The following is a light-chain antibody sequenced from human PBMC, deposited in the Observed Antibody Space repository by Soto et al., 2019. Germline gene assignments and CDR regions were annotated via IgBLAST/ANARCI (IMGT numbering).Light chain of an antibody. CDR2: YDS. V-gene: IGLV3-21*04. CDR1: NIGSKS. J-gene: IGLJ2*01. Sequence: SYELTQPPSVSVAPGKAATITCGGNNIGSKSLHWYQQKPGQAPVLVIFYDSDRPSGIPERFSGSNSGNTATLTISRVEAGDEADYFCQVWDSSSDHVVFGGGTKLTVL. CDR3: QVWDSSSDHVV.